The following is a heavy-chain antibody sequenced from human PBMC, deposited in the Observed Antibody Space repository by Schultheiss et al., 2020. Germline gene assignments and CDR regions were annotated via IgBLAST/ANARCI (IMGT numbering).Heavy chain of an antibody. Sequence: GGSLRLSCAASGFTFSDYWMHWVRQAPGKGLVWVSRINSDGSSTNYADSVKGRFTISRENAKNSLYLQMNSLRAEDTAVYYCARGMDRSKTGYWGQGTLVTVSS. CDR1: GFTFSDYW. J-gene: IGHJ4*02. CDR2: INSDGSST. V-gene: IGHV3-74*01. CDR3: ARGMDRSKTGY. D-gene: IGHD3-9*01.